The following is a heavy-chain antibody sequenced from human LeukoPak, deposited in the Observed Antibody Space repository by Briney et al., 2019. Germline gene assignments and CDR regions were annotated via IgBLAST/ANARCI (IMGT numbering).Heavy chain of an antibody. J-gene: IGHJ4*02. D-gene: IGHD6-19*01. Sequence: PGGSLRLSCAASGFTFSSYAMHWVRQAPGKGLEWVAVISYDGSNKYYADSVKGRFTISRDNSKNTPYLQMNSLRAEDTAVYYCARGLRGIAVAGPFDYWGQGTLVTVSS. V-gene: IGHV3-30-3*01. CDR3: ARGLRGIAVAGPFDY. CDR1: GFTFSSYA. CDR2: ISYDGSNK.